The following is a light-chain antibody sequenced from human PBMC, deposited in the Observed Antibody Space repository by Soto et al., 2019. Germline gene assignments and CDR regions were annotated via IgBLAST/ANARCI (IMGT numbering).Light chain of an antibody. CDR1: SGHSNYA. CDR3: QNWGSGIVV. J-gene: IGLJ2*01. V-gene: IGLV4-69*01. CDR2: LNSDGSH. Sequence: QSVLTQSPSASASLGASVKLTCTLSSGHSNYAIAWHQQQSEKGPRYLMKLNSDGSHSTGDGIPGRFSGSSSGAERYLTISILQAEEEDYYYCQNWGSGIVVFGGGTKLTVL.